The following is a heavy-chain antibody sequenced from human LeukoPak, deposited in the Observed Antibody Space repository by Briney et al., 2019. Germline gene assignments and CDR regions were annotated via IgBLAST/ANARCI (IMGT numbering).Heavy chain of an antibody. J-gene: IGHJ4*02. D-gene: IGHD3-10*01. CDR3: ASNPYGSGSDRDY. CDR2: IYYSGST. Sequence: PSETLSLTCTVSGGSISSSSYYWGWIRQPPGKGLEWIGSIYYSGSTYYNPSLKSRVTISVDTSKNQFSLKLSSVTAADTAVYYCASNPYGSGSDRDYWGQGTLVTVSS. CDR1: GGSISSSSYY. V-gene: IGHV4-39*01.